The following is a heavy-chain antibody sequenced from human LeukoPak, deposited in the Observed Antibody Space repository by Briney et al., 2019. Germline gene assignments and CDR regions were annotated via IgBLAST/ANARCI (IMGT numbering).Heavy chain of an antibody. V-gene: IGHV3-23*01. CDR1: GFSFSSYA. CDR2: ISGSGGST. Sequence: PGGSLRLSCAAPGFSFSSYAMSWVRQAPGKGLEWVSAISGSGGSTYYADSVKGRFTISRDNSKNTLYLQMNSLRAEDTAVYYCAKTPPRLIGLGPLSYYYGMDVWGQGTTVIVSS. J-gene: IGHJ6*02. CDR3: AKTPPRLIGLGPLSYYYGMDV. D-gene: IGHD2/OR15-2a*01.